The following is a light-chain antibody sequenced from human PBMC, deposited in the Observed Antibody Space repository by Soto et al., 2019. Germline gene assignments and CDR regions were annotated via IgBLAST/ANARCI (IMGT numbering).Light chain of an antibody. CDR2: DAS. J-gene: IGKJ2*01. CDR3: QQYINYFHT. V-gene: IGKV1-5*01. CDR1: QSIRSA. Sequence: DIQMTQSPPTLSASVGDRVTITCRASQSIRSALAWYQQKPGKAPNLLIFDASNLQSGVPSRFSGSGSGTEFTLTISTLQPDDFATYYCQQYINYFHTFVQGTKLEI.